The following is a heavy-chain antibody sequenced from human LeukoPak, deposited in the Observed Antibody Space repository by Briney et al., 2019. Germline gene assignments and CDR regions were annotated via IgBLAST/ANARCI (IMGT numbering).Heavy chain of an antibody. J-gene: IGHJ4*02. CDR3: ARETTLTGYSSGLGFNY. D-gene: IGHD6-19*01. CDR2: INQSGST. CDR1: GGSFGDYY. Sequence: SETLSLTCAVYGGSFGDYYWSWLRQPPGKGLEWFAEINQSGSTSYNPSLKSRVTMSVDSSKNQFSLKLTSVTAADTAVYYCARETTLTGYSSGLGFNYWGQGTLVTVSS. V-gene: IGHV4-34*01.